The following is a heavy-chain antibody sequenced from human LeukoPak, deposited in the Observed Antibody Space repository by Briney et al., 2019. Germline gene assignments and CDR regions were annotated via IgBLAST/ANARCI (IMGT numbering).Heavy chain of an antibody. CDR2: TSGYNGNT. D-gene: IGHD1-26*01. CDR3: ARDRVQIVGASSVYFQY. Sequence: ASVKVSCKASGYTFTSSGISWVRQAPGQGLEWMGWTSGYNGNTKYAQRFQGRVTMTTDTSTSTAYMDLRSLRSDDTAMYFCARDRVQIVGASSVYFQYWGQGTLVTVSS. V-gene: IGHV1-18*01. CDR1: GYTFTSSG. J-gene: IGHJ1*01.